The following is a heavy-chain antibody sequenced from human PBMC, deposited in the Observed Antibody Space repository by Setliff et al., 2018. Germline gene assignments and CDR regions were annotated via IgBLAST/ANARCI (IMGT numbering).Heavy chain of an antibody. D-gene: IGHD3-10*01. CDR2: ISPYNGDP. Sequence: ASVKVSCKASGYTFISYGISWVRRAPGQGLEWIGWISPYNGDPKLAQKLQGRVTMTTDTSTSTGYMELRSLISDDTAVYYCARSPPNRGVGQGHYMDVWGKGTTVTVSS. CDR3: ARSPPNRGVGQGHYMDV. J-gene: IGHJ6*03. CDR1: GYTFISYG. V-gene: IGHV1-18*01.